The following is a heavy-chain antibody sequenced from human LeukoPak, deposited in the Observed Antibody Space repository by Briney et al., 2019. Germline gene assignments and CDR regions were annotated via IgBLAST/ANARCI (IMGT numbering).Heavy chain of an antibody. D-gene: IGHD6-19*01. CDR3: ASLGVAGKRGSDY. V-gene: IGHV7-4-1*02. J-gene: IGHJ4*02. CDR2: ISTNTGNP. CDR1: GYTFTSYA. Sequence: ASVKVSCKASGYTFTSYAMNWVRQAPGQGLEWMGWISTNTGNPTYAQAFTGRFVFSLDTSVSTAYLQISSLKAEDTAVYYCASLGVAGKRGSDYWGQGTLVTVSS.